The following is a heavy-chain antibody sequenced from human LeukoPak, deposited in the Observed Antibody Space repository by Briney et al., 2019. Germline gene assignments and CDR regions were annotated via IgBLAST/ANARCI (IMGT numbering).Heavy chain of an antibody. CDR3: ATNSGWRFDY. J-gene: IGHJ4*02. CDR1: VGSFSDYY. CDR2: ISHSGRA. V-gene: IGHV4-34*01. Sequence: SETLSLTCAVYVGSFSDYYWTWIRQSPVKGLEWIGKISHSGRAKYNPSLKGRVSISVDTSKNQFSLKVNSVTAADTAVYYCATNSGWRFDYWGQGTLVTVSS. D-gene: IGHD6-19*01.